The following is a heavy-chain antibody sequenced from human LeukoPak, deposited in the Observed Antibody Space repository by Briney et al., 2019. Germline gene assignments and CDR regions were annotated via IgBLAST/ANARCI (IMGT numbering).Heavy chain of an antibody. V-gene: IGHV3-7*03. D-gene: IGHD5-24*01. Sequence: GGSLRLSCAASGFTFSNYWMAWVRQAPGKGPEWVANINLDGSQKYYVDSVKGGFTISRDNPKNTIYLQVNNLRVEDTAIYYCACGDGYTFFQHWGQGTLVAVSS. CDR2: INLDGSQK. CDR3: ACGDGYTFFQH. CDR1: GFTFSNYW. J-gene: IGHJ1*01.